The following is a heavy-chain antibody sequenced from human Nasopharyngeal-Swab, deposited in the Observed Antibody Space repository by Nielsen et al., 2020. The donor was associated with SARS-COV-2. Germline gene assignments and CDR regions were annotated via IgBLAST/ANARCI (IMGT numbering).Heavy chain of an antibody. CDR3: ARVLPFRITGTSGMDV. D-gene: IGHD1-7*01. CDR2: INPNSGGT. V-gene: IGHV1-2*02. Sequence: WVRQAPGQGLEWTGWINPNSGGTNYAQKFEGRVTMTRVTSTSTVYMELNSLRSEDTAVYYCARVLPFRITGTSGMDVWGQGTTVTVSS. J-gene: IGHJ6*02.